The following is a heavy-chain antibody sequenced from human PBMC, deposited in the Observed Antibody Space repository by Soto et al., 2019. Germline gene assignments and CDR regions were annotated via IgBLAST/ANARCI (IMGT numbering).Heavy chain of an antibody. Sequence: QVQLQESGPALVKPSQTLSLTCTVSGGSVRRGNYYWSWIRQFPGKGLEWIGYISNSGRTHYNPSLMSRITILVDTSKNQFFLELRSVTAADTALYYCARADYATGSYYPDYWGQGTLVTVSS. CDR1: GGSVRRGNYY. CDR3: ARADYATGSYYPDY. V-gene: IGHV4-31*03. D-gene: IGHD3-10*01. CDR2: ISNSGRT. J-gene: IGHJ4*02.